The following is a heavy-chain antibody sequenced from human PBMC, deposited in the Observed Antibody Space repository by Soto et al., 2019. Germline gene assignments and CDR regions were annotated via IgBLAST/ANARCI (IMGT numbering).Heavy chain of an antibody. CDR1: GGSISSYY. J-gene: IGHJ6*02. V-gene: IGHV4-59*01. CDR2: IYYSGST. D-gene: IGHD3-3*01. Sequence: SETMSLTCTVSGGSISSYYWSRIRKPPGKGLEWIGYIYYSGSTNYNPSLKSRVTISVDTSKNQFSLKLSSVTAADTAVYYCARVRTYDSEYYGMDVWGQGTTVTVS. CDR3: ARVRTYDSEYYGMDV.